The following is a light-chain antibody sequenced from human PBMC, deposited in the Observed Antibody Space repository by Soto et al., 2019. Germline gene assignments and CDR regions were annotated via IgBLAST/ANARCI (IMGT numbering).Light chain of an antibody. V-gene: IGLV1-44*01. J-gene: IGLJ2*01. CDR2: SNN. CDR1: SSNIGSNT. Sequence: QSVLTQPPSAXXTXXXXXTISCSGSSSNIGSNTVNWYQQLPGTAPKLLIYSNNQRPSGVPDRFSGSKSGTSASLAISGLQSEDEADYYCAAWDDSLVVFGGGTKLTVL. CDR3: AAWDDSLVV.